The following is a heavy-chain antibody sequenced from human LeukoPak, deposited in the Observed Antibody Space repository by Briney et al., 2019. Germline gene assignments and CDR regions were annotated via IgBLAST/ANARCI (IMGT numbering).Heavy chain of an antibody. J-gene: IGHJ4*02. D-gene: IGHD1-26*01. CDR3: ATSLGFGGSYYY. Sequence: ASVKVSCKVSGYTLTELSMHWVRQAPGKGLEWMGGFDPEDGETIYAQKSQGRVTMTEDTSTDTAYMELSSLRSEDTAVYYCATSLGFGGSYYYWGQGTLVTVSS. CDR1: GYTLTELS. CDR2: FDPEDGET. V-gene: IGHV1-24*01.